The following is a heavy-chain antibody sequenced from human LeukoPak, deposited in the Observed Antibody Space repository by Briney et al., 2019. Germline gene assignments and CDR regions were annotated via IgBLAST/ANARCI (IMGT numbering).Heavy chain of an antibody. CDR1: GFTFSSYS. D-gene: IGHD6-6*01. CDR2: ISSSSSYI. V-gene: IGHV3-21*01. J-gene: IGHJ4*02. Sequence: GGSLRLSCAASGFTFSSYSMNWVRQAPGKGLEWVSSISSSSSYIYYADSVKGRFTISRDNAKNSLYLQMNSLRAEDTAVYYCARGGVPSISSNYFDYWGQGTLVTVSS. CDR3: ARGGVPSISSNYFDY.